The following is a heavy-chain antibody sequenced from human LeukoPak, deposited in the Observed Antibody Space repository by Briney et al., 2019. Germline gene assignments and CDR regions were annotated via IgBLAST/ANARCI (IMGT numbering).Heavy chain of an antibody. Sequence: GASVKVSCKVSGYTLTELSMHWVRQAPGKGLEWMGGFDPEDGETIYAQKFQGRVTMTEDTSTDTAYMELSSLRSEDTAVYYCATDPQAAGYYYDSSGYPGALGIWGQGTMVTVSS. V-gene: IGHV1-24*01. CDR2: FDPEDGET. J-gene: IGHJ3*02. CDR1: GYTLTELS. CDR3: ATDPQAAGYYYDSSGYPGALGI. D-gene: IGHD3-22*01.